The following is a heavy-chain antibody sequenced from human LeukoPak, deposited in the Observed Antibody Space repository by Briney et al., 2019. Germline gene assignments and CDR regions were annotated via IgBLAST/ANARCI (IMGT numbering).Heavy chain of an antibody. J-gene: IGHJ4*02. Sequence: SVKVSCKASGGTFSSYAISWVRQAPGQGLEWMGGVIPIFGTANYAQKFQGRVTITADESTSTAYMELSSLRSEDTAVYYCASPRDRSWYSYFDYWGQGTLVTVSS. CDR3: ASPRDRSWYSYFDY. D-gene: IGHD6-13*01. CDR2: VIPIFGTA. CDR1: GGTFSSYA. V-gene: IGHV1-69*13.